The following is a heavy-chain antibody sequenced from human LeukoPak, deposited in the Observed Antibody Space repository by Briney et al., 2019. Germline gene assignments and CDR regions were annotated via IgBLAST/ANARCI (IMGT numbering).Heavy chain of an antibody. CDR1: GFTFSSYA. CDR2: ISYDGSNK. Sequence: GGSLRLSCAASGFTFSSYAMHWVRQAPGKGLEWVAVISYDGSNKYYADSVKGRFTISRDNSKNTLYLQMNSLRAEDTAVYYCARDKVAAAGIGFDPWGQGTLVTVSS. V-gene: IGHV3-30-3*01. CDR3: ARDKVAAAGIGFDP. J-gene: IGHJ5*02. D-gene: IGHD6-13*01.